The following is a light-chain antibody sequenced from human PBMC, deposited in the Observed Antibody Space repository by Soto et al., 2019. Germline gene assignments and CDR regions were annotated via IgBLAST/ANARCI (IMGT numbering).Light chain of an antibody. Sequence: QSALTQPDSVSGSPGQPITISCTGISSDVGNYNLVSWYQQHPGKVPKLIIYEVTKRPSGISHRFSGSKSGNTASLKISGLQAEDEADYYCCSYAGVSTWIFGGGTKLTVL. J-gene: IGLJ2*01. CDR1: SSDVGNYNL. CDR3: CSYAGVSTWI. CDR2: EVT. V-gene: IGLV2-23*02.